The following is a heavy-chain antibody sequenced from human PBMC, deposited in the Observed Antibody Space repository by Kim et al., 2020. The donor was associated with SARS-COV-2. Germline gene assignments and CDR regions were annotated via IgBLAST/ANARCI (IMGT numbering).Heavy chain of an antibody. Sequence: DCVKGRFTISRDNSKNTLYLQMNSLRAEDTAVYYCAKDQDFWSGYYTPDYWGQGTLVTVSS. J-gene: IGHJ4*02. CDR3: AKDQDFWSGYYTPDY. D-gene: IGHD3-3*01. V-gene: IGHV3-30*02.